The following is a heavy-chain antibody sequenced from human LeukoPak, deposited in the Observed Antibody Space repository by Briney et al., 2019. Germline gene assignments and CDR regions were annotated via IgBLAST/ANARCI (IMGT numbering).Heavy chain of an antibody. CDR2: INHSGST. CDR3: ARATSYEYYDFWSGYFDYYYYYMDV. J-gene: IGHJ6*03. CDR1: GGSFSGYY. Sequence: PSETLSLTCAVYGGSFSGYYWSWIRQPPGKGLEWIGEINHSGSTNYNPSLKSRVTISVDTSKNQFSLKLSSVTAADTAVYYCARATSYEYYDFWSGYFDYYYYYMDVWGKGTTVTVSS. D-gene: IGHD3-3*01. V-gene: IGHV4-34*01.